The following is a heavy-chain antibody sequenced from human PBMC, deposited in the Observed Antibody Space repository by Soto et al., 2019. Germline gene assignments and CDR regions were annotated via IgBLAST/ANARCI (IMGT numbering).Heavy chain of an antibody. CDR2: INHSGST. CDR3: ARSNYDSSGYYYYYGMDV. J-gene: IGHJ6*02. D-gene: IGHD3-22*01. V-gene: IGHV4-34*01. Sequence: QVQLQQWGAGPLKPSETLSLTCAVYGGSFSGYYWSWIRQPPGKGLGWIGEINHSGSTNYNPSLKSRVTISVDTFKIQFSLKLSSVTAADTAVYYCARSNYDSSGYYYYYGMDVWGQGTTVTVSS. CDR1: GGSFSGYY.